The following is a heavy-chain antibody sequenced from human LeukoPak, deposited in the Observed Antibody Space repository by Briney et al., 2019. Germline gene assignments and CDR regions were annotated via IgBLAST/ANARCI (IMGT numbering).Heavy chain of an antibody. D-gene: IGHD1-26*01. J-gene: IGHJ4*02. V-gene: IGHV3-23*01. CDR1: GFTFSSYA. CDR3: ARATVGNYFDY. Sequence: GGSLRLSCAASGFTFSSYAMSWVRQAPGKGLEWVSGISDSGDSTKYADSVKGRFTIARDNSKNTLYLQLNSLRAEDTAVYYCARATVGNYFDYWGQGTLVTVSS. CDR2: ISDSGDST.